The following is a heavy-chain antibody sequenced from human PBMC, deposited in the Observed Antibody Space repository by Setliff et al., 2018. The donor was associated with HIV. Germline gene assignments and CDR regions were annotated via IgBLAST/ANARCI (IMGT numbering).Heavy chain of an antibody. Sequence: GGSLRLSCAASGFTFSGYWMHWVRQAPGKGLVWVSRINGDGSIKTYADSVKDRFTISRDNAKNTLYLQMNSLRASDTAVYYCARRTRRRGSSYGNIDYWGQGTLVTVSS. CDR1: GFTFSGYW. CDR3: ARRTRRRGSSYGNIDY. D-gene: IGHD5-18*01. V-gene: IGHV3-74*01. J-gene: IGHJ4*02. CDR2: INGDGSIK.